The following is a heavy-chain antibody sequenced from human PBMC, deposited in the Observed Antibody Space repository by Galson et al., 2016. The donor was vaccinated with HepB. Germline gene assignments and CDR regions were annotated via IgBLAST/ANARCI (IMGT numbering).Heavy chain of an antibody. J-gene: IGHJ6*03. V-gene: IGHV4-59*01. Sequence: SETLSLTCTVSGGSISSFYWSWIRQPPGKGLEWIGYIYYSGSTNYNPSLKSRVTISVDTSKNQFSLKVSSVTAADTAVYYCARVIEENSSSWLNYYYYMDVWGKGTTVTVSS. CDR2: IYYSGST. CDR3: ARVIEENSSSWLNYYYYMDV. D-gene: IGHD6-13*01. CDR1: GGSISSFY.